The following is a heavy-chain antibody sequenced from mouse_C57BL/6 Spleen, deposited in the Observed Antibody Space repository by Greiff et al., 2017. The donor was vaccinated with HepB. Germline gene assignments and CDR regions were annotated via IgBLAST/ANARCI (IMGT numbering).Heavy chain of an antibody. D-gene: IGHD2-2*01. CDR3: ARGGLRRDWYFDV. CDR1: GYSITSGYY. CDR2: ISYDGSN. Sequence: EVQLQQSGPGLVKPSQSLSLTCSVTGYSITSGYYWNLIRQFPGNKLEWMGYISYDGSNNYNPTLKNRTSITRDTSKNQFFLKLNSVTTEDTATYYCARGGLRRDWYFDVWGTGTTVTVSS. V-gene: IGHV3-6*01. J-gene: IGHJ1*03.